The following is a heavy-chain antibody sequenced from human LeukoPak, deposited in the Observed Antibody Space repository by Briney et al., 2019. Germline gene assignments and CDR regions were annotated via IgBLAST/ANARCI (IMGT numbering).Heavy chain of an antibody. CDR2: IYYSGST. J-gene: IGHJ5*02. V-gene: IGHV4-30-4*08. D-gene: IGHD2-15*01. Sequence: SETLSLTCTVSGGSISSGEYYWSWIRQPPGKGLEWIGYIYYSGSTYYNPSLKSRVTISVDTSKNQFSLRLSSVTAADTAVYYCARAGYCSGGSRYGNWFDPWGQGTLVTVSS. CDR1: GGSISSGEYY. CDR3: ARAGYCSGGSRYGNWFDP.